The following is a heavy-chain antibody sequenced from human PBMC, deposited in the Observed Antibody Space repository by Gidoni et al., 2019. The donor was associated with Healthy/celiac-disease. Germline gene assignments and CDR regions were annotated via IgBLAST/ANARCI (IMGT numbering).Heavy chain of an antibody. CDR3: ARAPDYDFWSGYYGPSSLYGMDV. V-gene: IGHV4-59*01. CDR2: IYYSGST. J-gene: IGHJ6*02. Sequence: QVQLQESGPGMVKPSATLSLTCTVSGGSISSYYWSWIRQPPGKGLEWIGYIYYSGSTNYNPSLKSRVTISVDTSKNQFSLKLSSVTAADTAVYYCARAPDYDFWSGYYGPSSLYGMDVWGQGTTVTVSS. D-gene: IGHD3-3*01. CDR1: GGSISSYY.